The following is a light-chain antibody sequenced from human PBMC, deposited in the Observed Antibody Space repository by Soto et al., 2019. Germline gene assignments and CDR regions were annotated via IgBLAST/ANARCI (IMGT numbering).Light chain of an antibody. CDR2: DAS. CDR1: QSIRSW. V-gene: IGKV1-5*01. J-gene: IGKJ1*01. Sequence: DIQMTQSPSTLSASVGDRVTITCRASQSIRSWLAWYQQKPGKAPKLLIYDASSLESGVPSRFSGSASGTEFTLTISSLQPDDFATYYCQQYNSGTFGQGTKVDIK. CDR3: QQYNSGT.